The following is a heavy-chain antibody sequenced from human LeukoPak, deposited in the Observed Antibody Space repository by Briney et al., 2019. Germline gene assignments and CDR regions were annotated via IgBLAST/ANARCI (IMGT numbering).Heavy chain of an antibody. D-gene: IGHD4-17*01. CDR2: INPNSGGT. J-gene: IGHJ4*02. Sequence: ASVKVSCKASGYTFTGYYMHWVRQAPGQGLEWMGWINPNSGGTNYAQKFQGRVTMTSDTSITTAYMDLSRLTSDDTAVYYCAREISDYASAYWGQGTLVTASS. V-gene: IGHV1-2*02. CDR3: AREISDYASAY. CDR1: GYTFTGYY.